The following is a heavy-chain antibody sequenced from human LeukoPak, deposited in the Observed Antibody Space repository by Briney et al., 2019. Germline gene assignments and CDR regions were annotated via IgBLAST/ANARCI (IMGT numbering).Heavy chain of an antibody. V-gene: IGHV1-18*01. D-gene: IGHD6-13*01. CDR3: ARDPLRSTWSTYYNGLDV. J-gene: IGHJ6*02. CDR2: ISAYNGNT. Sequence: ASVCLSRKASGYRFTSYAINWVRRAPGQGLEWMGWISAYNGNTDYAQKFQHRVTMTTDTSTSTAYMGLRSLTSDDTAVYYCARDPLRSTWSTYYNGLDVWGQGDTV. CDR1: GYRFTSYA.